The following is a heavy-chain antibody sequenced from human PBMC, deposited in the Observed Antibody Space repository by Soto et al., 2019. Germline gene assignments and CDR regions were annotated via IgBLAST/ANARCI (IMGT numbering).Heavy chain of an antibody. CDR3: AKTLTSNYRNPLDY. J-gene: IGHJ4*02. CDR1: GFTFNNYA. V-gene: IGHV3-23*01. CDR2: ISAGGATT. Sequence: PGGSLRLSCAVSGFTFNNYAMSWVRQAPGKGLEWVSVISAGGATTYHADSVEGRFTISRDNSKKTLYLQMNSLRAEDTAVYYCAKTLTSNYRNPLDYWGQGTLVTVSS. D-gene: IGHD3-9*01.